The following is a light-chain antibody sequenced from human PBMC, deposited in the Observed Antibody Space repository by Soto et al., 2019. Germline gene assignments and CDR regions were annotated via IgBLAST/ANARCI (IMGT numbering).Light chain of an antibody. V-gene: IGKV1-5*03. CDR3: QQYNSYPVT. Sequence: DIQMTQSPSTLSASVGDRVTITCRASQSISSWLAWYQQKPGKAPKLLLYKASSLESGVPSRFSGSGSGTEFTLTISSLQPDDLATYYCQQYNSYPVTFGQGTKLEIK. CDR1: QSISSW. CDR2: KAS. J-gene: IGKJ2*01.